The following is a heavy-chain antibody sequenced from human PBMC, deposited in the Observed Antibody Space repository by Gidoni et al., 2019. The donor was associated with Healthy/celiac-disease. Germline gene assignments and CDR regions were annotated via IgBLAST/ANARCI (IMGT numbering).Heavy chain of an antibody. V-gene: IGHV1-69*04. Sequence: QVQLVQSGAEVKKPGSSVKVSCKASGGTFSSYAISWVRQAPGQGLEWMGRIIPILGIANYAQKFQGRVTITADKSTSTAYMELSSLRSEDTAVYYCARVVYYGDYGTKPTYYYYYGMDVWGQGTTVTVSS. CDR2: IIPILGIA. CDR1: GGTFSSYA. CDR3: ARVVYYGDYGTKPTYYYYYGMDV. J-gene: IGHJ6*02. D-gene: IGHD4-17*01.